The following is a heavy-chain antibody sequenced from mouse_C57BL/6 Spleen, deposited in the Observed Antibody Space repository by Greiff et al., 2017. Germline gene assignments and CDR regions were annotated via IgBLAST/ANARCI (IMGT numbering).Heavy chain of an antibody. J-gene: IGHJ3*01. CDR1: GYAFSSSW. CDR3: ASGAQN. CDR2: IYPGDGDT. Sequence: VQLQQSGPELVKPGASVKIPCKASGYAFSSSWMNWVKQRPGKGLEWIGRIYPGDGDTNYNGKFKGKATLTADKSSSTAYMQLSSLTSEDSAVYFCASGAQNWGQGTLVTVSA. V-gene: IGHV1-82*01.